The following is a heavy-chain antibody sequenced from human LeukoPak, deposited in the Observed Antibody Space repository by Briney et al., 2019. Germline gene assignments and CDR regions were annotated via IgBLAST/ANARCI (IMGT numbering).Heavy chain of an antibody. J-gene: IGHJ5*02. V-gene: IGHV3-30*18. CDR3: AKTSRVVTKYNWFDP. Sequence: GGSLRLSCAASGFTFSSYGMHWVRQAPGKGLEWVAVISYDGSNKYYADSVKGRFTISRDNSKNTLYLQMNSLRAEDTAVYYCAKTSRVVTKYNWFDPWGQGTLVTVSS. CDR1: GFTFSSYG. CDR2: ISYDGSNK. D-gene: IGHD3-3*01.